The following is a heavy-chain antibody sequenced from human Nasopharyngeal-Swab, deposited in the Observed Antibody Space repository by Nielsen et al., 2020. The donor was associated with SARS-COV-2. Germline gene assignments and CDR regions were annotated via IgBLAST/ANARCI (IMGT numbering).Heavy chain of an antibody. CDR1: GFTVSGNF. CDR3: ATLYGSGIYAGYYYYYGMDV. CDR2: IYSAGQT. V-gene: IGHV3-53*01. Sequence: GESLKISCAASGFTVSGNFMTWVRQAPGKGLEWVSVIYSAGQTNYADSVKGRFTIPRDNAKNSLYLQMNSLRAEDTAVYYCATLYGSGIYAGYYYYYGMDVWGQGTTVTVSS. D-gene: IGHD3-10*01. J-gene: IGHJ6*02.